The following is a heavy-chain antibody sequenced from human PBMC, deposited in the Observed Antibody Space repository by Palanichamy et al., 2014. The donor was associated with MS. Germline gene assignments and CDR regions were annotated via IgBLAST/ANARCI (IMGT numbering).Heavy chain of an antibody. J-gene: IGHJ4*02. V-gene: IGHV3-30*02. CDR1: GFTFSSYG. CDR2: IRYDGSNK. Sequence: QVQLVESGGGVVQPGGSLRLSCAASGFTFSSYGMHWVRQAPGKGLEWVAFIRYDGSNKYYVDSVKGRFTISRDNPENTLYLQMNSLRTEDTALYYCVKDSHMVRGVNAALRYFDYWGQGILVTVSS. D-gene: IGHD3-10*01. CDR3: VKDSHMVRGVNAALRYFDY.